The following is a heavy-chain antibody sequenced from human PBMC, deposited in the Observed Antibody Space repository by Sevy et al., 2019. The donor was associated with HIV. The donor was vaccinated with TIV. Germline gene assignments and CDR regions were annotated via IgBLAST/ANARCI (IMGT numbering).Heavy chain of an antibody. Sequence: GGSLRLSCAASGFTFSSYSMNWVRQAPGKGLEWVSSISSSSSYIYYANSVKGRVTISRDNAKNSLYLQMNSLRAEDTAVYYCARDSVYSTSRYRTRGNWFDPWGQGTLVTVSS. D-gene: IGHD6-13*01. CDR2: ISSSSSYI. CDR1: GFTFSSYS. V-gene: IGHV3-21*01. CDR3: ARDSVYSTSRYRTRGNWFDP. J-gene: IGHJ5*02.